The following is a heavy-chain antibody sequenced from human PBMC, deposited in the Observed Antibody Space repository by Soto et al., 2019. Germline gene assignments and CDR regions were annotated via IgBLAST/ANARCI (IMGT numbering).Heavy chain of an antibody. CDR3: AYRVGSRGSSDY. Sequence: QITLKESGPTLVKPTQTLTLTCTFSGFSLTTSGVSVGWIRQPPGKALEWLASIYWNDDKRYSPSLKSRLTLTKDNSKKQVVLTMTNMDPVDTATYYCAYRVGSRGSSDYWGQGTLVTVSS. CDR1: GFSLTTSGVS. CDR2: IYWNDDK. J-gene: IGHJ4*02. V-gene: IGHV2-5*01. D-gene: IGHD6-25*01.